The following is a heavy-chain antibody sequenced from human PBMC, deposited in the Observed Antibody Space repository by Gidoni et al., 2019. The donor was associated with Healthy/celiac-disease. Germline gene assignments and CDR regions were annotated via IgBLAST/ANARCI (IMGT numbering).Heavy chain of an antibody. CDR1: GGSISSSNW. CDR3: ARGTVGYCSGGSCYSEDYYYYGMDV. Sequence: QVQLQASGPGLVKPSGTLSLTCAVSGGSISSSNWWSWVRPPPGKGLEWIGEIYHSGSTNYNPSLKSRVTISVDKSKNQFSLKLSSVTAADTAVYYCARGTVGYCSGGSCYSEDYYYYGMDVWGQGTTVTVSS. V-gene: IGHV4-4*02. J-gene: IGHJ6*02. CDR2: IYHSGST. D-gene: IGHD2-15*01.